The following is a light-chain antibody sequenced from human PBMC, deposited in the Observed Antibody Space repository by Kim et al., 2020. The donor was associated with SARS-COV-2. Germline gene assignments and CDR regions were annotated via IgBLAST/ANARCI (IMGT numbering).Light chain of an antibody. CDR2: AAS. CDR3: QQYYSYPRT. CDR1: QGISSY. J-gene: IGKJ1*01. Sequence: ASTGDRVTITCRASQGISSYLAWYQQKPGKAPKLLIYAASTLQSGVPSRFSGSGSGTDFTLTISCLQSEDFATYYCQQYYSYPRTSGQGTKVDIK. V-gene: IGKV1-8*01.